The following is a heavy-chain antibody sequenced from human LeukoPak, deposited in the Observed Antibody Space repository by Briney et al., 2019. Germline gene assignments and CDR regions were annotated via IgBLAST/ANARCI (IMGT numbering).Heavy chain of an antibody. D-gene: IGHD3-10*01. J-gene: IGHJ5*02. Sequence: PSEALSLTCAVSGGSFTGYFWSGIRQPPARGGEWIGEVDQSGSTNHNPSLKSRITISIDTSKNQFPLRLSSVTAADTAVYYCARQASGSSWLRVWFDPWGRGTLVTVSS. CDR1: GGSFTGYF. CDR3: ARQASGSSWLRVWFDP. V-gene: IGHV4-34*01. CDR2: VDQSGST.